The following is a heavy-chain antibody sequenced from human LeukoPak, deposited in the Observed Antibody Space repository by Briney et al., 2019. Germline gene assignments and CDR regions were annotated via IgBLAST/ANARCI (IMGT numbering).Heavy chain of an antibody. D-gene: IGHD4-17*01. J-gene: IGHJ4*02. CDR3: AKDHYGPFDY. Sequence: GGSLRLSCAASGFTFSSYGIHWVRQAPGKGLEWVAFIRYDGSNKYYADSVKGRFTISRDNSKNTLYLQMSSLRAEDTAVYYCAKDHYGPFDYWGQGTLVTVSS. CDR2: IRYDGSNK. CDR1: GFTFSSYG. V-gene: IGHV3-30*02.